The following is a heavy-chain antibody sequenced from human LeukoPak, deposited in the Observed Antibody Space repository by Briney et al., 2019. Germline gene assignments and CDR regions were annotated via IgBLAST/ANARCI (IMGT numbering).Heavy chain of an antibody. CDR3: AKRYYYDSSGYSLGY. CDR2: ISGSGGST. D-gene: IGHD3-22*01. V-gene: IGHV3-23*01. CDR1: GSTFSSYG. Sequence: GGSLRLSCAASGSTFSSYGMSWVRQAPGKGLEWVSAISGSGGSTYYADSVKGRFTISRDNSKNTLYLQMNSLRAEDTAVYYCAKRYYYDSSGYSLGYWGQGTLVTVSS. J-gene: IGHJ4*02.